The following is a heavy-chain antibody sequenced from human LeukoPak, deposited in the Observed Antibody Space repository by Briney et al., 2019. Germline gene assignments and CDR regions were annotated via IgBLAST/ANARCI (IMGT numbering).Heavy chain of an antibody. CDR2: ITPLFGTA. D-gene: IGHD4-23*01. CDR1: GGTFSNYA. V-gene: IGHV1-69*13. Sequence: SVKVSCKASGGTFSNYAISWVRQAPGQGLEWMGGITPLFGTAKYAQKFQGRVTITADESTSTAYMELRSLRSDDTAVYYCARGADYGGKPGPYGMDVWGQGTTVTVSS. CDR3: ARGADYGGKPGPYGMDV. J-gene: IGHJ6*02.